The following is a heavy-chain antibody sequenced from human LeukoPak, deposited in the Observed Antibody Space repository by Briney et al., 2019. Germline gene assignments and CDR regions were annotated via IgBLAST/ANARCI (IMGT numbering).Heavy chain of an antibody. Sequence: ASVKVSCKASGDTFSSYAISWVRQAPGQGLEWMGRIIPILAITNYAQKFQGRVTITADKFTSTVYMELSSLRSEDTAVYYCARIYCSSTSCPRPPFDPWGQGTLVTVSS. J-gene: IGHJ5*02. CDR3: ARIYCSSTSCPRPPFDP. V-gene: IGHV1-69*04. D-gene: IGHD2-2*01. CDR1: GDTFSSYA. CDR2: IIPILAIT.